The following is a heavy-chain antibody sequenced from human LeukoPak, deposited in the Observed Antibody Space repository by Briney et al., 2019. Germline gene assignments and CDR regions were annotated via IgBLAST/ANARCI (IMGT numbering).Heavy chain of an antibody. CDR1: GFTLSSYW. V-gene: IGHV3-74*01. D-gene: IGHD6-19*01. CDR2: INDHGSST. J-gene: IGHJ3*02. Sequence: PGGSLRLSCAASGFTLSSYWMHWVRQGPEKGLVWVPRINDHGSSTDYADSVKGRFTISRDNGKNTLYLQMNSLRAEDTAVYYCARIPVGGNRAFDIWGQGTMVTVSS. CDR3: ARIPVGGNRAFDI.